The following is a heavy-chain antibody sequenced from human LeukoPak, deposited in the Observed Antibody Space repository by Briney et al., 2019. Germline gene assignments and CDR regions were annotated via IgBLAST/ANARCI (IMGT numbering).Heavy chain of an antibody. CDR2: ITSSGNII. CDR1: GFTSITYT. J-gene: IGHJ4*02. Sequence: QSGGSLRLSCAASGFTSITYTMNWIRQAPGRGLEWVSFITSSGNIIYYADSVKGRFTISRDNAKNSLYLQMNSLRAEDTAVYYCARREPRGPIVTAPGATPHWGQGTLVTVSS. D-gene: IGHD6-13*01. V-gene: IGHV3-48*04. CDR3: ARREPRGPIVTAPGATPH.